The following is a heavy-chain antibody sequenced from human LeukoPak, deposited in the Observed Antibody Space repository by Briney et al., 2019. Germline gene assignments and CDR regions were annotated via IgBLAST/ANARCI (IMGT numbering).Heavy chain of an antibody. Sequence: PGGSLRLSCAASGFTFSSYAMHWVRQAPGKGLEWVAVISYDGSNKYYADSVKGRFTISRDNSKNTLYLQMNSLRAEDTAVYYCAKDPRRIYDYGDYGGVYWGQGTLVTVSS. J-gene: IGHJ4*02. CDR1: GFTFSSYA. CDR3: AKDPRRIYDYGDYGGVY. CDR2: ISYDGSNK. V-gene: IGHV3-30-3*01. D-gene: IGHD4-17*01.